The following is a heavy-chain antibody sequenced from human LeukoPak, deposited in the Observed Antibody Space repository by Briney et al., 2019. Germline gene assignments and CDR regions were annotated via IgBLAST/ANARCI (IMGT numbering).Heavy chain of an antibody. CDR3: AREASDAFDI. V-gene: IGHV3-33*01. J-gene: IGHJ3*02. CDR2: IWYDGSNK. CDR1: GFTFSSYD. Sequence: PGGSLRLSCAASGFTFSSYDMHWVRQAPGKGLEWVALIWYDGSNKNYADSVKGRFTISRDNCKNTLFLQMNSLRAEDTAVYYCAREASDAFDIWGQGTMVTVSS.